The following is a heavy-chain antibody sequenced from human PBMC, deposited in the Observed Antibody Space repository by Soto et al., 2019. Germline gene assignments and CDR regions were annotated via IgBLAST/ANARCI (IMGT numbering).Heavy chain of an antibody. J-gene: IGHJ6*02. CDR3: ARTDRYYGLDV. V-gene: IGHV1-69*02. CDR2: IIPIIGIA. Sequence: QVQLVQSGAEVKKPGSSVNISCKASGGTFGSYSITWVRQAPGQGLEWMGMIIPIIGIANDAQKLQGRLKITADTSTGTAYMELGSLTSDDTAMYSCARTDRYYGLDVWGQGTTVTVSS. CDR1: GGTFGSYS.